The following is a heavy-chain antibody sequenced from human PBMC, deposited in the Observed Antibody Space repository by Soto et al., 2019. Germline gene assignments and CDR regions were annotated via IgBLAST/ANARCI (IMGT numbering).Heavy chain of an antibody. CDR2: IYYSRST. J-gene: IGHJ6*02. CDR3: AREGHSSWYKDYYGMDV. D-gene: IGHD6-13*01. CDR1: GGSISSYY. Sequence: PSETLSLTCTVSGGSISSYYWSWIRQPPGKGLEWIGYIYYSRSTNYNPSLKSRVTISVDTSKNQFSLKLSSVTAADTAVYYCAREGHSSWYKDYYGMDVWGQGTTVTVSS. V-gene: IGHV4-59*01.